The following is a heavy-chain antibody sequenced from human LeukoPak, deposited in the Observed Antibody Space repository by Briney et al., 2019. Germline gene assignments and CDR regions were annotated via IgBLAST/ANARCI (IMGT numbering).Heavy chain of an antibody. Sequence: GGSLRLSCVASRFTFSSYWMHWVRQAPGKGLVWVSRINSDGSSTSYADSVKGRFTISRDNAKNTLYLQMNSLRAEDTAVYYCATSTYCSGGSCYSRTFQYWGQGTLVTVSS. D-gene: IGHD2-15*01. CDR1: RFTFSSYW. CDR2: INSDGSST. J-gene: IGHJ4*02. CDR3: ATSTYCSGGSCYSRTFQY. V-gene: IGHV3-74*01.